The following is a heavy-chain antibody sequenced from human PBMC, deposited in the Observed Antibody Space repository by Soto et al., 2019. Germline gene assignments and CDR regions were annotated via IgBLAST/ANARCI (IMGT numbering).Heavy chain of an antibody. CDR2: VHFSGST. CDR3: ARERTDDYNFDY. CDR1: GVSVGSGSYY. J-gene: IGHJ4*02. V-gene: IGHV4-61*01. D-gene: IGHD4-4*01. Sequence: SETLSLTCAVSGVSVGSGSYYWSWIRQPPGKGLEWIGYVHFSGSTNYNPSLKSRVTVSVDTSKNQFSLKLTSVTAADTAVYYCARERTDDYNFDYWGQGTLVTVSS.